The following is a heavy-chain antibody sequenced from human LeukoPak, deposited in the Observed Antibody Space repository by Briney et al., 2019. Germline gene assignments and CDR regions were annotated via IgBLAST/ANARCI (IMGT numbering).Heavy chain of an antibody. CDR2: ISAYNGNT. CDR1: GYTFTSYG. D-gene: IGHD6-19*01. J-gene: IGHJ4*02. Sequence: ASVKVSCKASGYTFTSYGISWVRQAPGQGLEWMGWISAYNGNTNYAQKLQGRVTMTTDTSTSTAYMELRSLRSDDTAVYYCARTPGIAVAGMGYYSDYWGQGTLVTVSS. V-gene: IGHV1-18*04. CDR3: ARTPGIAVAGMGYYSDY.